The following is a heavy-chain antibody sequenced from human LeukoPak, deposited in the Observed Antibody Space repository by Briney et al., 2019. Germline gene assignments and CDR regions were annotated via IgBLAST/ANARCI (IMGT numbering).Heavy chain of an antibody. J-gene: IGHJ5*02. CDR3: ARDWAGTCWFDP. Sequence: KTGGSLRLSCAASGFTFSSYSMNWVRQAPGKGLEWVSSISSSSSYIYYADSLKGRFTISRDNAKNSLYLQMNSLRAEDTAVYYCARDWAGTCWFDPWGQGTLVTVSS. CDR2: ISSSSSYI. CDR1: GFTFSSYS. D-gene: IGHD6-19*01. V-gene: IGHV3-21*01.